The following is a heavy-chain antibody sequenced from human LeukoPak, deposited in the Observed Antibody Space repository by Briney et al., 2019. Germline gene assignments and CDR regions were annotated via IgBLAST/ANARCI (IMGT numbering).Heavy chain of an antibody. CDR3: ARQGTSRFDAMDV. Sequence: SETLSLTCTVSGGSISGSNYNWGWIRQPPGKGPEWIGSIYYSGSTYYNPSLKSRVTISVDTSKNQFSLKLSSVTAADTAVYYCARQGTSRFDAMDVWGQGTTVTVSS. D-gene: IGHD2-2*01. CDR1: GGSISGSNYN. J-gene: IGHJ6*02. CDR2: IYYSGST. V-gene: IGHV4-39*01.